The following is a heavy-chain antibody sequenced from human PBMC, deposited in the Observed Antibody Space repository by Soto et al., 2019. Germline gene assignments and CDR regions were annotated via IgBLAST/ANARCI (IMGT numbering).Heavy chain of an antibody. V-gene: IGHV3-23*01. CDR3: AKSLPPPSSYDFWSGYYTTEFDY. CDR2: ISGSGGST. Sequence: GESLKISCAASGFTFSSYAMSWVRQAPGKGLEWVSAISGSGGSTYYADSVKGRFTISRDNSKNTLYLQMNSLRAEDTAVYYCAKSLPPPSSYDFWSGYYTTEFDYWGQGTLVTVSS. CDR1: GFTFSSYA. J-gene: IGHJ4*02. D-gene: IGHD3-3*01.